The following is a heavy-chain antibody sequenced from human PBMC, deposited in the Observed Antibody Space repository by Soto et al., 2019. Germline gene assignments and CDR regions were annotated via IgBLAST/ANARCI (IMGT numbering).Heavy chain of an antibody. CDR2: IYYSGST. CDR3: ARIPRGYSYEQPYYFDY. D-gene: IGHD5-18*01. Sequence: SETLSLTCTVSGGSVSSGSYYWSWIRQPPGKGLEWIGYIYYSGSTNYNPSLKSRVTISVDTSKNQFSLKLSSVTAADTAVYYCARIPRGYSYEQPYYFDYWGQGTLVTVSS. V-gene: IGHV4-61*01. CDR1: GGSVSSGSYY. J-gene: IGHJ4*02.